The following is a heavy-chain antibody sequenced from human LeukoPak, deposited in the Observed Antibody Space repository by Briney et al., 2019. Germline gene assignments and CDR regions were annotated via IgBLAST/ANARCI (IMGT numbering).Heavy chain of an antibody. D-gene: IGHD3-22*01. CDR1: GFTFSSYW. CDR3: ARAPSEIGGYYPEYFRN. Sequence: GGSLSLYCAASGFTFSSYWMHWVRQAPGKGLVWVSRIKSDGSTNYADSVKGRFTISRDNAKNTVSLQMNSLRAEDTGVYYCARAPSEIGGYYPEYFRNWGQGTLVTVSS. J-gene: IGHJ1*01. V-gene: IGHV3-74*01. CDR2: IKSDGST.